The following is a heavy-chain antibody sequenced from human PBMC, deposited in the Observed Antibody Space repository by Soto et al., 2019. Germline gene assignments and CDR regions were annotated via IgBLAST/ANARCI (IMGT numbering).Heavy chain of an antibody. CDR2: IKSKTDGGTT. CDR3: TPDDIVVVVAASTVYYGMDV. J-gene: IGHJ6*02. D-gene: IGHD2-15*01. CDR1: GFTFSNAW. Sequence: EVQLVESGGGLVKPGGSLRLSCAASGFTFSNAWMSWVRQAPGKGLEWVGRIKSKTDGGTTDYAATVKVRFTISRDDSNNTRYLQMTSLKTEDPAVEYCTPDDIVVVVAASTVYYGMDVWGQGTTVTVSS. V-gene: IGHV3-15*01.